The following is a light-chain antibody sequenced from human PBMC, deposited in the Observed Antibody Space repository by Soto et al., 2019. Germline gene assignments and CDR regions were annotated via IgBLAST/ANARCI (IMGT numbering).Light chain of an antibody. CDR2: SNN. Sequence: VLTQPPSASGTPGQRVTISCSGSSSNIGSNTVNWYQQLPGTAPNLLIYSNNQRPSGVPDRFSGSKSGTSASLAISGLQSEDEADYYCAAWDDSLNGRVFGGGTKVTVL. CDR3: AAWDDSLNGRV. V-gene: IGLV1-44*01. CDR1: SSNIGSNT. J-gene: IGLJ3*02.